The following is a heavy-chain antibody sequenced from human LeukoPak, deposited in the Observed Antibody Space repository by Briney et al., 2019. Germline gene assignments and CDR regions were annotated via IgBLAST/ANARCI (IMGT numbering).Heavy chain of an antibody. D-gene: IGHD3-16*01. J-gene: IGHJ4*02. Sequence: SETLSLTCTVSGGSISRYYWSWIRQPPGKGLEWIGYIYYSGSTNYNPSLKSRVTISVDTSKNQFSLKLSSVTAADTAVYYCARGLGDYVWGDPLDYWGQGTLVTASS. CDR2: IYYSGST. V-gene: IGHV4-59*01. CDR3: ARGLGDYVWGDPLDY. CDR1: GGSISRYY.